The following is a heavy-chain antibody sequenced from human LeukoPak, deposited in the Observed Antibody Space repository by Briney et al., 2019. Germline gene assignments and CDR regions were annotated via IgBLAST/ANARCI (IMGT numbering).Heavy chain of an antibody. J-gene: IGHJ4*02. D-gene: IGHD2-2*02. Sequence: NPGGSLRLSCAASGFTFSSYSMNWVRQAPGKGLEWVSSISSSSSYIYYADSVKGRFTISRDNAKNSLYLQMNSLRAEDTAVYYCARDHCSGTSCYNDFDYWGQGTLVTVSS. V-gene: IGHV3-21*01. CDR2: ISSSSSYI. CDR1: GFTFSSYS. CDR3: ARDHCSGTSCYNDFDY.